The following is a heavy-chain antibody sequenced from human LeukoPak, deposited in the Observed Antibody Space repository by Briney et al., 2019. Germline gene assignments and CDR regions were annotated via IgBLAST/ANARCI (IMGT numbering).Heavy chain of an antibody. D-gene: IGHD3-22*01. CDR2: ISAYSGNTNGNT. J-gene: IGHJ4*02. V-gene: IGHV1-18*01. CDR3: ARGRSDYYYGDFDY. CDR1: GYTFTSYG. Sequence: ASVKVSCKTSGYTFTSYGISWVRQAPGQGLEWMGWISAYSGNTNGNTKYAQKFRGRVTLTTDTSTSTVYMELRSLRSDDTAVYYCARGRSDYYYGDFDYWGQGTLVTVSS.